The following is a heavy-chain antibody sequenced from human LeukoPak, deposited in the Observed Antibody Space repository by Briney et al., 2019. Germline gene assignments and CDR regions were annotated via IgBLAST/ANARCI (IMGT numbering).Heavy chain of an antibody. V-gene: IGHV3-7*03. Sequence: GGSLRLSCAASGFTFSRYWMTWVRQTPRKGLEWVANIKPDGSEKYYLDSVRGRFTISRDNAKNSLHLQMNSLRAEDTAVYYCARSAPYDISGYINYYYFGIDVWGQGTTVTVSS. J-gene: IGHJ6*02. CDR1: GFTFSRYW. CDR2: IKPDGSEK. D-gene: IGHD3-22*01. CDR3: ARSAPYDISGYINYYYFGIDV.